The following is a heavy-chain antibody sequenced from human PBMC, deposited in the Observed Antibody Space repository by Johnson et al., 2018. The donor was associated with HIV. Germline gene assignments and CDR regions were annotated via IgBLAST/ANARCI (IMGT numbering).Heavy chain of an antibody. CDR1: GFTFSSYA. CDR2: ISYDGSNK. Sequence: VQLVESGGGVVQPGRSLRLSCAASGFTFSSYAMHWVRQAPGKGLEWVAVISYDGSNKYYADSVKGRFTISRDTSKNTLYLQMNSRRAEDTAVYYCARMSVPIVRPRPSDYGDVPRAFDIWGQGTMVTVSS. CDR3: ARMSVPIVRPRPSDYGDVPRAFDI. V-gene: IGHV3-30-3*01. J-gene: IGHJ3*02. D-gene: IGHD4-17*01.